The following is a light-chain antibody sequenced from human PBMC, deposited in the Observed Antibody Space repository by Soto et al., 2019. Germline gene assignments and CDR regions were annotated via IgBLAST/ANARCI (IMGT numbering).Light chain of an antibody. V-gene: IGLV2-14*01. J-gene: IGLJ2*01. CDR3: CSYTRSNSLVL. CDR1: SSDVGGSDY. CDR2: DVS. Sequence: QSVLTQPASVSGSPGQSITISCIGTSSDVGGSDYVSWYQQHPGKAPKLVIYDVSNRPSGVSDRFSGSKSGNTASLTISGLQAEDEADYYCCSYTRSNSLVLFVGGTKLTVL.